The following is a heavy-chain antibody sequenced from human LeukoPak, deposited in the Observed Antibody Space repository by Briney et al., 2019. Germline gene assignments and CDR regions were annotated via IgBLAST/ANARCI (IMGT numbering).Heavy chain of an antibody. CDR2: IIPIFGSA. J-gene: IGHJ4*02. CDR3: AREMGGYPCDY. Sequence: GASVKVSCKASGGTFSSYPISWVRQAPGQGLEWMGGIIPIFGSANYAQKFQGRVTITADESTSTAYMELTSLRSEDTAVYYCAREMGGYPCDYWGQGTLVTVSS. V-gene: IGHV1-69*13. D-gene: IGHD5-12*01. CDR1: GGTFSSYP.